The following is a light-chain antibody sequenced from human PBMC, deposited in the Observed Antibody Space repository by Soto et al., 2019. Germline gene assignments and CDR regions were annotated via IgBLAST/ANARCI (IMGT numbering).Light chain of an antibody. Sequence: DIVFTHSPVTLSLSPVERATLSFMASQIVSSNYLAWYQQKPGQAPRLLIYGASTRATGVPDRFSGSGSGTDFTLTISRLEPEDFAVYHCQQYGSLSWKFGQGTKVAIK. J-gene: IGKJ1*01. V-gene: IGKV3-20*01. CDR2: GAS. CDR3: QQYGSLSWK. CDR1: QIVSSNY.